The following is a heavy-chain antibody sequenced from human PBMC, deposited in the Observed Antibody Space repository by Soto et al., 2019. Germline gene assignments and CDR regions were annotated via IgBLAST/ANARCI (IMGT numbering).Heavy chain of an antibody. CDR3: ARSEYYWHLDH. CDR2: ITGTSNDA. CDR1: GCTFSDNY. D-gene: IGHD1-7*01. V-gene: IGHV3-11*06. Sequence: GGSLRLSGAVSGCTFSDNYMSWVRQAPGKLLEWVSYITGTSNDAHYADSVRGRFTISRDNAKNSLYLQMNSLRAEDTAVYDCARSEYYWHLDHWVQGALVTVFS. J-gene: IGHJ4*02.